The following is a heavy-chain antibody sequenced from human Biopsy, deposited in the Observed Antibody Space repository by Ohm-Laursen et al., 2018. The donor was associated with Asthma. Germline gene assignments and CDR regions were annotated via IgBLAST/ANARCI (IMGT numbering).Heavy chain of an antibody. J-gene: IGHJ6*02. CDR3: ASPSSSREILYYYYNMDI. CDR1: GGTFGNYA. CDR2: ISPVFGST. Sequence: SVKVSCNASGGTFGNYAISWVRQAPGLGLEWMGGISPVFGSTNIAQKFQGRVTISADIFTKTAYLEVSSLRSGDTAVYYCASPSSSREILYYYYNMDIWGQGTTVTV. D-gene: IGHD6-13*01. V-gene: IGHV1-69*06.